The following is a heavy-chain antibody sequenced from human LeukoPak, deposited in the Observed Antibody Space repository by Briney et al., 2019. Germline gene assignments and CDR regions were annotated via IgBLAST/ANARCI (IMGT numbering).Heavy chain of an antibody. V-gene: IGHV4-39*01. CDR3: ARHRAADPSDAFDI. J-gene: IGHJ3*02. CDR1: GGSISSSSYY. Sequence: SETLSLTCTVSGGSISSSSYYWGWIRQPPGKGLEWIGTIHYSGSTYYNPSLKSRVTISVDTSKDQFSLHLSSVTAADTAVYYCARHRAADPSDAFDIWGQGTMVTVSS. CDR2: IHYSGST. D-gene: IGHD6-13*01.